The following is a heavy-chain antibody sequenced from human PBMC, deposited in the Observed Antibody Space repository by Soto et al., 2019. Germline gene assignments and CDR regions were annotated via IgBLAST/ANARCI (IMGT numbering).Heavy chain of an antibody. Sequence: EVQLVESGGGLVKPGGSLRLSCAASGFTFSSYSMNWVRQAPGKGLEWVSSISSSSSYIYYADSVKGRFTISRDNAKNSLYLQMNSLRAEDTAVYYCARDRITIFGVVTTYYYYYGMDVWGQGTTVTVSS. CDR1: GFTFSSYS. D-gene: IGHD3-3*01. CDR3: ARDRITIFGVVTTYYYYYGMDV. V-gene: IGHV3-21*01. J-gene: IGHJ6*02. CDR2: ISSSSSYI.